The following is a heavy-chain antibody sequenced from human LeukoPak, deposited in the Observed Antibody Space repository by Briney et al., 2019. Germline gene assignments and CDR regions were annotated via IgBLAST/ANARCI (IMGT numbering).Heavy chain of an antibody. CDR1: GYSFTSYW. D-gene: IGHD3-22*01. V-gene: IGHV5-51*01. CDR2: IYPGDSDT. Sequence: GESLKISCKGSGYSFTSYWIGWVRQMPGKGLEWMGIIYPGDSDTRYSPSFQGQATISADKSISTAYLQWSSLKASDTAMYYCARHHFKYYYGSTVGYWGQGTLVTVSS. J-gene: IGHJ4*02. CDR3: ARHHFKYYYGSTVGY.